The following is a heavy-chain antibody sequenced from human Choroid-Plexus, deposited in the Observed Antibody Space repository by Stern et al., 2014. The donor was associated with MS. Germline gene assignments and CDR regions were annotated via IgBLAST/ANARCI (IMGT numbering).Heavy chain of an antibody. J-gene: IGHJ5*02. CDR2: VSYDGSNK. Sequence: DQLVESGGGVVQPGRPLRLSCVASGFTLGSCAMHWVRQAPGKGLEWVAGVSYDGSNKYYADSVKGRFTISRDNSQNTLYMQMSSLRPEDTAVYYCVKDRQYLTYFFDHWGQGYLVTVSS. CDR3: VKDRQYLTYFFDH. D-gene: IGHD2/OR15-2a*01. V-gene: IGHV3-30*18. CDR1: GFTLGSCA.